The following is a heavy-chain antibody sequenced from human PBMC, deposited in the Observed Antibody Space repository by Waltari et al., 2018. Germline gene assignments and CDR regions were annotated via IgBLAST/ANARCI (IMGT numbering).Heavy chain of an antibody. Sequence: EVQLVESGGGLVQPGGSLRLSCAASGFTFSAYSMNWVRQAPGKGLEWVSHISESGTTIYYADSVKGRFTISRDNADNALYLQMSGLRAEDTAVYYCARASDSAIDFWGQGTLVTVSS. CDR2: ISESGTTI. CDR1: GFTFSAYS. J-gene: IGHJ4*01. V-gene: IGHV3-48*04. CDR3: ARASDSAIDF. D-gene: IGHD2-15*01.